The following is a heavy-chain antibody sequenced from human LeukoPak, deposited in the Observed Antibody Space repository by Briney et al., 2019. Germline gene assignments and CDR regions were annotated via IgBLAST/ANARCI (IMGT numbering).Heavy chain of an antibody. V-gene: IGHV1-18*01. D-gene: IGHD3-22*01. Sequence: ASVKVSCKTSGYMFRNYGITWVRQAPGQGLEWMVWISTFNDHTRYTQSLRDRVTMTTDTSTSTYYMELRRLRSDETAVYYCEKRRVIYYDTPGYRPDDSFDIWGQGTMVTVSS. CDR3: EKRRVIYYDTPGYRPDDSFDI. CDR1: GYMFRNYG. J-gene: IGHJ3*02. CDR2: ISTFNDHT.